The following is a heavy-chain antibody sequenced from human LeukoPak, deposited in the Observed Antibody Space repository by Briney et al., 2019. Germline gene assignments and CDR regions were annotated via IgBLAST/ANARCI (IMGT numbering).Heavy chain of an antibody. J-gene: IGHJ6*03. D-gene: IGHD7-27*01. Sequence: VASVKVSCKASGYTFTSYGISWVRQAPGQGLEWMGWISAYNGNTNYAQKLQGRVTMTTDTSTSTAYMELRSLRSDDTAVYYCARAEKPNWGNYYYYCMDVWGKGTTVTVSS. CDR3: ARAEKPNWGNYYYYCMDV. CDR1: GYTFTSYG. CDR2: ISAYNGNT. V-gene: IGHV1-18*01.